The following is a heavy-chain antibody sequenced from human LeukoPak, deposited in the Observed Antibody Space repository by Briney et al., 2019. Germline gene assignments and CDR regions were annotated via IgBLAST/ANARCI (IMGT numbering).Heavy chain of an antibody. J-gene: IGHJ2*01. Sequence: GTLRLSCAASGFTFSSYGMSWVRQAPGKGLEWVSAISGSGGSTYYADSVKGRFTISRDNSKNTLYLQMNSLRAEDTAVYYCAKMVRVATTNWYFDLWGRGTLVTVSS. D-gene: IGHD5-24*01. CDR2: ISGSGGST. CDR3: AKMVRVATTNWYFDL. CDR1: GFTFSSYG. V-gene: IGHV3-23*01.